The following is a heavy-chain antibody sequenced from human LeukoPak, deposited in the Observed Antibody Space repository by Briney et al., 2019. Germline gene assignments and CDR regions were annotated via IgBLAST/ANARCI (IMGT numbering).Heavy chain of an antibody. Sequence: SETLSLTCTVSGGSISSYYWSWIRQPPGKGLEWIGYIYYSGSTNYNPSLKSRVTISVDTSKNQFSLKLSSVTAADTAVYYCARLVGATSGLLLRSYYYYGMDFWGQGTTVTVSS. CDR3: ARLVGATSGLLLRSYYYYGMDF. D-gene: IGHD1-26*01. V-gene: IGHV4-59*01. J-gene: IGHJ6*02. CDR2: IYYSGST. CDR1: GGSISSYY.